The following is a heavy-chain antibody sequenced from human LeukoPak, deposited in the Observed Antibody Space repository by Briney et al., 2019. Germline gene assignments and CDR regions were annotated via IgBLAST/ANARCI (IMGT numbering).Heavy chain of an antibody. CDR2: INHSGST. D-gene: IGHD3-10*01. CDR3: ASDSAPAGSGSYYYYGMDV. CDR1: GGSFSGYY. J-gene: IGHJ6*02. V-gene: IGHV4-34*01. Sequence: KPSETLSLTCAVYGGSFSGYYWSWIRQPPGKGLEWIGEINHSGSTNYNPSLKSRVTISVDTSKNQFSLKLSSVTAADTAVYYCASDSAPAGSGSYYYYGMDVWGQGTTVTVSS.